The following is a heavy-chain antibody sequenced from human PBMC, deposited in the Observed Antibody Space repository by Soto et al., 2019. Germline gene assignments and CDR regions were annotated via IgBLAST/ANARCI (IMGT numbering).Heavy chain of an antibody. Sequence: QVQLVQSGAEVKKPGASVKVSCKASGYTFTSYGISWVRQAPGQGLEWMGWISAYNGNTNYAQKLKGRVTMTTDTTMRTAYMELRSRRSDDTAVYYCARDGGGDYDFWSSHSGGWFDPWGQGTLVTVSS. V-gene: IGHV1-18*01. CDR2: ISAYNGNT. CDR1: GYTFTSYG. CDR3: ARDGGGDYDFWSSHSGGWFDP. J-gene: IGHJ5*02. D-gene: IGHD3-3*01.